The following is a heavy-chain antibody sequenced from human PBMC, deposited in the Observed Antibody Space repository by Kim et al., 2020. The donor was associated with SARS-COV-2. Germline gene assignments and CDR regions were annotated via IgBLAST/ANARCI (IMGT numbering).Heavy chain of an antibody. Sequence: ASVKVSFKASGYTFTDYAMHWVRQAPGQRLEWMGRINDGTGNTKYLQNFQDRDTITSDTSESTAYMELSGLESEDTAVYYCARGQEVSTWTYYFYAMDFWGHGTTVTVSS. D-gene: IGHD2-2*01. J-gene: IGHJ6*02. CDR2: INDGTGNT. V-gene: IGHV1-3*01. CDR1: GYTFTDYA. CDR3: ARGQEVSTWTYYFYAMDF.